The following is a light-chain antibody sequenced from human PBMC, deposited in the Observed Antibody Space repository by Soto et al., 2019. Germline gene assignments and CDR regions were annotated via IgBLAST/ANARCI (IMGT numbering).Light chain of an antibody. V-gene: IGLV1-44*01. Sequence: QSVLTQPPSASGTPGQRVIISCSGGSSNIGRNTVNWYQHLPGTAPRLLIYTNDQRPSGVPDRFSGSKSGTSASLAISGLQSEYEADYYCAAWDDTSSFVFGTGTKLTVL. CDR1: SSNIGRNT. CDR3: AAWDDTSSFV. J-gene: IGLJ1*01. CDR2: TND.